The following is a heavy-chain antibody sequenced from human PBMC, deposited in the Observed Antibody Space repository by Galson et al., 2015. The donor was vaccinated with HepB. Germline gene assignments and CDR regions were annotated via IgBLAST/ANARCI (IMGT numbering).Heavy chain of an antibody. D-gene: IGHD3-10*01. V-gene: IGHV3-66*01. CDR1: EFSLNDYH. Sequence: SLRLSCAASEFSLNDYHMNWVRQAPGKGLEWVSLIDIRYRTKYADSVKGRFAVSKDSSKNTLYLQINSLRAEDTAVYYCARDRGHFDVWGRGTLVTVSS. CDR3: ARDRGHFDV. J-gene: IGHJ2*01. CDR2: IDIRYRT.